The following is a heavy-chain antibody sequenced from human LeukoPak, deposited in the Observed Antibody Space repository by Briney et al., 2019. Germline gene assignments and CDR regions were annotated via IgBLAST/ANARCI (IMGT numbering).Heavy chain of an antibody. CDR3: ARDRRRLVDTAIVYDY. J-gene: IGHJ4*02. CDR1: GYTFTTYS. Sequence: ASVKVSCKASGYTFTTYSISWVRQAPGQGLEWMGWISAYNGNTNYAQKLQGRVTMTTDTSTSTAYMELRSLRSDDTAVYYCARDRRRLVDTAIVYDYWGQGTLVTVSS. CDR2: ISAYNGNT. D-gene: IGHD5-18*01. V-gene: IGHV1-18*01.